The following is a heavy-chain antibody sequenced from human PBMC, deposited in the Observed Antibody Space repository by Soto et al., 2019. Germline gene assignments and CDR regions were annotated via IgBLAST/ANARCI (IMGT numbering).Heavy chain of an antibody. CDR1: GYSFSDYG. CDR2: ISTYNGKT. J-gene: IGHJ4*02. CDR3: TGRYGDPSSAAGFDY. Sequence: QVQLVQSGGEVKKPGASVKVSCKASGYSFSDYGISWVRQAPGQGLEWMGWISTYNGKTNSAQKLQGRVTMTTDRSTSTTYMELRRLRSDDTAIYYCTGRYGDPSSAAGFDYWGQGTLVTVSS. D-gene: IGHD4-17*01. V-gene: IGHV1-18*01.